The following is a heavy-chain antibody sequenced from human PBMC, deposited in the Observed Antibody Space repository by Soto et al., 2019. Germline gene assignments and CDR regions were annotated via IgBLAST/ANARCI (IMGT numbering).Heavy chain of an antibody. D-gene: IGHD5-18*01. CDR3: ARDEDSSVDTLNWFDP. CDR1: GFTFSSYG. V-gene: IGHV3-33*01. Sequence: QVQLVESGGGVVQPGRSLRLSCAASGFTFSSYGMHWVRQAPGKGLEWVAVIWYDGSNKYYADSVKGRFTISRDNSKNTLYLQINSLRGEDTAVYYCARDEDSSVDTLNWFDPWGQGTLVTVSS. CDR2: IWYDGSNK. J-gene: IGHJ5*02.